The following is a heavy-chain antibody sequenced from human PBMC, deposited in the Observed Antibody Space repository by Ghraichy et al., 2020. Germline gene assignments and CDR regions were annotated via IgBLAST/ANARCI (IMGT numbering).Heavy chain of an antibody. D-gene: IGHD6-19*01. CDR2: LNWSGDST. Sequence: GGSLRLSCAASGFTFDDFGLSWVRQPPGKGLEWVSGLNWSGDSTAYADSVTDRFTISRDNAKDSLSLLMNSLRAEDTALYYCARVAVAVAGTGFPMYYFDHWGPGTLGAVSS. V-gene: IGHV3-20*04. CDR1: GFTFDDFG. J-gene: IGHJ4*02. CDR3: ARVAVAVAGTGFPMYYFDH.